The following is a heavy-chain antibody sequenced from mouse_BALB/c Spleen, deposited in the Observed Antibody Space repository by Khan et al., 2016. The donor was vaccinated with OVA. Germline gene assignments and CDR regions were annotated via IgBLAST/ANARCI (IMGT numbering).Heavy chain of an antibody. CDR3: TRSKNYYGSSFYFDY. V-gene: IGHV5-6-4*01. D-gene: IGHD1-1*01. CDR2: ITSGGSYP. J-gene: IGHJ2*01. CDR1: GFAFSSYS. Sequence: EVELVESGGGLVKPGGSLKLSCAASGFAFSSYSMSWVRQTPEKRLEWVATITSGGSYPYYPESLKGRLTISRDNAKNTLYLQLSNLKSEDTAVYYCTRSKNYYGSSFYFDYWGQGTTVTVSS.